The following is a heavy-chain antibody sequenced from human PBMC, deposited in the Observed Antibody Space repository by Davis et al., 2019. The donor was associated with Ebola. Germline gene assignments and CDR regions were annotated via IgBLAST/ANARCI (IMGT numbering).Heavy chain of an antibody. V-gene: IGHV3-23*01. D-gene: IGHD5-18*01. CDR1: GFTFYRYE. J-gene: IGHJ6*02. Sequence: GGSLRLSCAASGFTFYRYEMNWVRQAPGKGLEWFSVISGSGGSTYYAESVKGRFTISRDNSKNTLYLQMNSLRPEDTAVYYCARDGQLWYSYYYGMDVWGQGTTVTVSS. CDR2: ISGSGGST. CDR3: ARDGQLWYSYYYGMDV.